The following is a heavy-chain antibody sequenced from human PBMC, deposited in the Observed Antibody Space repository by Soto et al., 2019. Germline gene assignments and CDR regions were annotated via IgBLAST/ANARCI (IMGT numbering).Heavy chain of an antibody. CDR3: AKDLEVWLGYYYGMDA. V-gene: IGHV3-30*18. CDR1: GFTFRSYG. J-gene: IGHJ6*02. Sequence: QVQLEESGGGVVQPGRSLRLSCAASGFTFRSYGMHWVRQAPGKGLEWVAVISYDGSNKYYEDSVKGRFTISRDNSKNTLFLQMNSRRVEDTAVYYCAKDLEVWLGYYYGMDAWGQGTTVTVSS. D-gene: IGHD6-19*01. CDR2: ISYDGSNK.